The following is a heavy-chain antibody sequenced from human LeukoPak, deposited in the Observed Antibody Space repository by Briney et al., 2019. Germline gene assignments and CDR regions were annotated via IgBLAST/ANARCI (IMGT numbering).Heavy chain of an antibody. CDR2: INHSGST. D-gene: IGHD6-6*01. Sequence: SETLSLTCAVYGGSFSGYYWSWIRQPPGKGLEWIGEINHSGSTNYNPSLKSRVTISVDTSKNQFSLKLSSVTAADTAVYYCARGRADSSSSPRFDYWGQGTLVTVSS. CDR3: ARGRADSSSSPRFDY. CDR1: GGSFSGYY. J-gene: IGHJ4*02. V-gene: IGHV4-34*01.